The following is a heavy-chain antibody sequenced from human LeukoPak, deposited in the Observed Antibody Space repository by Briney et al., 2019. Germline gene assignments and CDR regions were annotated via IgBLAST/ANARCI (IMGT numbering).Heavy chain of an antibody. CDR3: ARSFNWNYVVYYFDY. CDR2: INPNSGGT. J-gene: IGHJ4*02. V-gene: IGHV1-2*02. CDR1: GYTFTGYY. D-gene: IGHD1-7*01. Sequence: ASVKVSCKASGYTFTGYYVHWVRQAPGQGLEWMGWINPNSGGTNYAQKFQGRVTMTRDTSMSTAYMELSRLRSDDTAVYYCARSFNWNYVVYYFDYWGQGTLVTVSS.